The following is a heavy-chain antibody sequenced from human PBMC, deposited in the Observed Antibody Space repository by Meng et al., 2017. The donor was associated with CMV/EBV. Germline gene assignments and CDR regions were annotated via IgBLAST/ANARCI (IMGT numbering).Heavy chain of an antibody. Sequence: GSLRLSCTVSCGSISSYYWSWIRQPPGKGLEWIGYIYYSGSTNYNPSLKSRVTISVDTSKNQFSLKLSSVTAADTAVYYCASKGYCSGGSCYSTYYYGMDVWGQGTTVTVSS. CDR2: IYYSGST. V-gene: IGHV4-59*01. D-gene: IGHD2-15*01. J-gene: IGHJ6*02. CDR3: ASKGYCSGGSCYSTYYYGMDV. CDR1: CGSISSYY.